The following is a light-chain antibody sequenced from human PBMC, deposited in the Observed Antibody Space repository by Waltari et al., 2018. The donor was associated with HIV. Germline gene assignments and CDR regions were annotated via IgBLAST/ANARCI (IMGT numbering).Light chain of an antibody. CDR3: QQYNKWPWT. Sequence: EVVMTQSPATLSVSPGERATLSCRASQNIANNLTWNQQKPGQPPRLLIFGASTRATGIPARFSGSGSGTEFTLTISSLQSEDVAVYYCQQYNKWPWTFGQGTRVEIK. CDR1: QNIANN. J-gene: IGKJ1*01. V-gene: IGKV3-15*01. CDR2: GAS.